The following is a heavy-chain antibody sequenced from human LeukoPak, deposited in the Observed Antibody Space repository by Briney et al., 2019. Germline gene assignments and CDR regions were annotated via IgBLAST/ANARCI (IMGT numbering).Heavy chain of an antibody. V-gene: IGHV4-39*01. CDR2: IYYSGST. CDR1: GGSISSSSYY. CDR3: VRANYYDSSGYQYYFDY. D-gene: IGHD3-22*01. J-gene: IGHJ4*02. Sequence: SETLSLTCTVSGGSISSSSYYWGWIRQPPGRGLEWIGSIYYSGSTYYNPSLKSRVTISVDTSKNQFSLKLSSVTAADTAVYYCVRANYYDSSGYQYYFDYWGQGTLVTVST.